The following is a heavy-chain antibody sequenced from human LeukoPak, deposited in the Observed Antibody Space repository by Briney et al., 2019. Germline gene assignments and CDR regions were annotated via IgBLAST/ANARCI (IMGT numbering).Heavy chain of an antibody. J-gene: IGHJ3*02. D-gene: IGHD4-17*01. V-gene: IGHV4-39*01. CDR1: GGSISSYIYY. CDR2: MYHTGST. CDR3: ARHSDYGDNPSDAFDI. Sequence: PSETLSLTCTVSGGSISSYIYYWGWIRQPPGKGLEWIGSMYHTGSTNYNPSLKSRVTISIDTSKNQFSLNLSSVTAADTAVYYCARHSDYGDNPSDAFDIWGQGTMVTVSS.